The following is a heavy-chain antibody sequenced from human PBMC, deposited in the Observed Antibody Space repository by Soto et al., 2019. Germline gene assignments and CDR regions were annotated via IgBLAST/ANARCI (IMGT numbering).Heavy chain of an antibody. V-gene: IGHV3-23*01. CDR2: ISGSGGST. Sequence: GGSLRLSCAASGFTFSSYAMSWVRQAPGKGLEWVSAISGSGGSTYYADSVKGRFTISRDNSKNTLYLQMNSLRAEDTAVYYCAKDHFDILTGYFKPPFDDWGQGTLVTVSS. D-gene: IGHD3-9*01. CDR1: GFTFSSYA. CDR3: AKDHFDILTGYFKPPFDD. J-gene: IGHJ4*02.